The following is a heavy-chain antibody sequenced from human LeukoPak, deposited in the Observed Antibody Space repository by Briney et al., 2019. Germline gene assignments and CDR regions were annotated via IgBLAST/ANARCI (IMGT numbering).Heavy chain of an antibody. CDR1: GFTFNSYT. V-gene: IGHV3-23*01. J-gene: IGHJ6*03. CDR3: AKLPGTLYYYYYMDV. CDR2: ISGSGGST. Sequence: GASMILSCASSGFTFNSYTMSLLHQAPGKGLGLVSAISGSGGSTYYADSVKGRFTISRDNSKNTLYLQMNSLRAEDTAVYYCAKLPGTLYYYYYMDVWGKGTTVTVSS.